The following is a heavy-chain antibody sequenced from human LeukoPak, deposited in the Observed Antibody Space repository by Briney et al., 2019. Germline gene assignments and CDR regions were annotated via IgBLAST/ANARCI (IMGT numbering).Heavy chain of an antibody. Sequence: GGSLSLSCAASGFTFSSYAVSWVRQAPGRGLEWVSAISGSGGRTYYGDSVKGRFTISREDARNSLNLQMNDLKAGDTAGYYCARAPTRWHNYFDPWGQGTPVTVSS. J-gene: IGHJ5*02. D-gene: IGHD1-14*01. CDR3: ARAPTRWHNYFDP. CDR1: GFTFSSYA. V-gene: IGHV3-23*01. CDR2: ISGSGGRT.